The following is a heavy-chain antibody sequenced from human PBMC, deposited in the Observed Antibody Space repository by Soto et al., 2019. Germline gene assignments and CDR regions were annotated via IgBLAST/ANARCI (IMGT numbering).Heavy chain of an antibody. D-gene: IGHD3-16*01. V-gene: IGHV4-39*01. J-gene: IGHJ4*02. CDR3: ARQTGGFGYYFDY. CDR1: GGSISSSSYY. Sequence: QLQLQESGPGLVKPXETLSLTCTVSGGSISSSSYYWGWIRQPPGKELEWIGAIYHSGSTYYHPSLKSLVTISVDTSKNQFARRLTSLTAADTAVYFCARQTGGFGYYFDYWGQGTLVTVSS. CDR2: IYHSGST.